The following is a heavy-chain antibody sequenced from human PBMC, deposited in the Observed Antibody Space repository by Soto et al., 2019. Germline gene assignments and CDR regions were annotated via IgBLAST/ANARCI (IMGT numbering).Heavy chain of an antibody. J-gene: IGHJ6*02. CDR3: AKDAYSYYSSSWPGYYYGMDV. CDR2: ISYDGSNK. V-gene: IGHV3-30*18. CDR1: GFTFSSYG. Sequence: GGSLRLSCAASGFTFSSYGMHWVRQAPGKGLERVAVISYDGSNKYYADSVKGRFTISRDNSKNTLYLQMNSLRAEDTAVYYCAKDAYSYYSSSWPGYYYGMDVWGQGTTVTVSS. D-gene: IGHD6-13*01.